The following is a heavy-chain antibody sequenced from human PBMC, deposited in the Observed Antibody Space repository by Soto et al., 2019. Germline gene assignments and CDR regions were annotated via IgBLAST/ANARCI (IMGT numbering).Heavy chain of an antibody. CDR1: GFTFSSYG. CDR2: ISYDGSNK. D-gene: IGHD3-10*01. CDR3: AKDLGYYGSAFDY. V-gene: IGHV3-30*18. J-gene: IGHJ4*02. Sequence: GGSLRLSCAASGFTFSSYGMHWVRQAPGKGLEWVAVISYDGSNKYYADSVKGRFTISRDNSKNTLYLQMNSLRAEDTAVYYCAKDLGYYGSAFDYWGQGTLVTVS.